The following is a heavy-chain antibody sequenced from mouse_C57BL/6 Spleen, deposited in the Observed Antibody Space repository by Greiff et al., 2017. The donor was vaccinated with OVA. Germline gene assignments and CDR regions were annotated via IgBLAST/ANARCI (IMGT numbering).Heavy chain of an antibody. CDR2: IDPSDSYT. J-gene: IGHJ1*03. Sequence: VQLQQPGAELVMPGASVKLSCKASGYTFTSYWMHWVKQRPGQGLEWIGEIDPSDSYTNYNQKFKGKSTLTVDKSSSTAYMQLSSLTSEDSAVYDCATKSHWYFDVWGTGTTVTVSS. CDR1: GYTFTSYW. CDR3: ATKSHWYFDV. V-gene: IGHV1-69*01.